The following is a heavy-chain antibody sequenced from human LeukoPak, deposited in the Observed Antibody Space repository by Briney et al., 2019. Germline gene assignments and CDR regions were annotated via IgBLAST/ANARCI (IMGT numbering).Heavy chain of an antibody. CDR1: GFTFSSYA. V-gene: IGHV3-30-3*01. CDR2: ISYDGSNK. CDR3: ARDRVVPAAIRGAYYYYYMDV. Sequence: GGSLRLSCAASGFTFSSYAMHWVRQAPGKGLEWVAVISYDGSNKYYADSVKGRFTISRDNSKNTLYLQMNSLRAEDTAVYYCARDRVVPAAIRGAYYYYYMDVWGKGTTVTVSS. D-gene: IGHD2-2*02. J-gene: IGHJ6*03.